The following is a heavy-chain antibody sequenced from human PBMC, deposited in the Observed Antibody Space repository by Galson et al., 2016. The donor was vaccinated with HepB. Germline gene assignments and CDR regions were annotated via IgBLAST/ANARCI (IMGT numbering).Heavy chain of an antibody. Sequence: TLSLTCTVSGGSISSGSYYWSWIRQPAGKGLEWIGRIYTSGSTNYNPSLQSRVTISVDTSKNQFSLKLSSVTAADTAVYYCASHPRGSSSWYSYYYGMDVWAKGPRSPSPQ. D-gene: IGHD6-13*01. CDR2: IYTSGST. CDR3: ASHPRGSSSWYSYYYGMDV. V-gene: IGHV4-61*02. J-gene: IGHJ6*04. CDR1: GGSISSGSYY.